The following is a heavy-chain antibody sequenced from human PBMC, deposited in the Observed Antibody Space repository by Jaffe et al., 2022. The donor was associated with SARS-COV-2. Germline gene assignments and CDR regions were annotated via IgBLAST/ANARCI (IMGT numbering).Heavy chain of an antibody. CDR2: MNPNSGNT. CDR1: GYTFTSYD. J-gene: IGHJ4*02. Sequence: QVQLVQSGAEVKKPGASVKVSCKASGYTFTSYDINWVRQATGQGLEWMGWMNPNSGNTGYAQKFQGRVTMTRNTSISTAYMELSSLRSEDTAVYYCARGDYCTNGVCYRYYFDYWGQGTLVTVSS. D-gene: IGHD2-8*01. CDR3: ARGDYCTNGVCYRYYFDY. V-gene: IGHV1-8*01.